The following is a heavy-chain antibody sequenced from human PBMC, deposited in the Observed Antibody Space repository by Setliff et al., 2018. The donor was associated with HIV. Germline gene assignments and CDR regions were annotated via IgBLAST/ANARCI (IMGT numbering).Heavy chain of an antibody. CDR1: GASISSYY. V-gene: IGHV4-59*01. J-gene: IGHJ4*02. CDR3: AREATYYYGGSGYYYFDY. CDR2: ISPTGNT. D-gene: IGHD3-22*01. Sequence: SETLSLTCSVSGASISSYYWSWIRQPPGKGLEWIGYISPTGNTNYNPSLKSRVTISTDTSKNQFSLKLSSVTAADTAVYYCAREATYYYGGSGYYYFDYWGRGTLVTVSS.